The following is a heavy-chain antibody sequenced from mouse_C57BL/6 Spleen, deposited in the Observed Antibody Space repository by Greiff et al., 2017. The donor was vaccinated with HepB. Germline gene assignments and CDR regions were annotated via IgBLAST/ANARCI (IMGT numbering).Heavy chain of an antibody. CDR3: ARLMDYYGFYYAMDY. D-gene: IGHD2-2*01. CDR2: INPNNGGT. CDR1: GYTFTDHN. V-gene: IGHV1-18*01. J-gene: IGHJ4*01. Sequence: VQLQQSGPELVKPGASVKIPCKASGYTFTDHNMDWVKQSHGKSLEWIGDINPNNGGTIYNQKFKGKATLTVDKSSSTAYMELRSLTSEDTAVYYCARLMDYYGFYYAMDYWGQGTSVTVSS.